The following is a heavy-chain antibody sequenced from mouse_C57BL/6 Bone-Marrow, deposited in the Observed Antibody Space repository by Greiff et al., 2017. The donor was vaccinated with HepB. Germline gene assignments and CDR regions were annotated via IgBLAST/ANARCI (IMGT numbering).Heavy chain of an antibody. CDR1: GFTFSSYA. D-gene: IGHD1-1*01. CDR2: ISVGGSYT. Sequence: DVMLVESGGGLVKPGGSLKLSCAASGFTFSSYAMSWVRQTPEKRLEWVATISVGGSYTYYPDNVKGRFTISRDNAKHNLYLQMSHLKSEDTAMYYCARAPYYYGSSPYWYFDVWGTGTTVTVSS. J-gene: IGHJ1*03. CDR3: ARAPYYYGSSPYWYFDV. V-gene: IGHV5-4*03.